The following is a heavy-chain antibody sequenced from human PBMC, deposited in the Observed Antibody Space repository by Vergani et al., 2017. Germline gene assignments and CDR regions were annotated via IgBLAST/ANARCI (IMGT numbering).Heavy chain of an antibody. V-gene: IGHV3-9*01. CDR3: TKGSVYYHDSAGHCYDPYTGFDL. Sequence: EVQLVESGGGLVQPGGSLRLSCAASGSTFSSYAMNWVRQAPGKGLEWVSGISWNSGAVDYADSVRGRFTISRDNAKNSLFLEMNSLRFEDTAVYFCTKGSVYYHDSAGHCYDPYTGFDLWGQGTLVTVSS. CDR2: ISWNSGAV. D-gene: IGHD2-21*01. CDR1: GSTFSSYA. J-gene: IGHJ3*01.